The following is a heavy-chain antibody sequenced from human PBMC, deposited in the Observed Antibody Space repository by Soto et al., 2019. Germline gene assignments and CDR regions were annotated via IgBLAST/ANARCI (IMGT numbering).Heavy chain of an antibody. CDR3: AAGAPDYYDSSGYYSDFDY. D-gene: IGHD3-22*01. V-gene: IGHV1-58*01. CDR1: GFTFTSSA. Sequence: SVKVSCKASGFTFTSSAVQWVRQARGQRLEWIGWIVVGSGNTNYAQEFQERVTITRDMSTSTAYMELSSLRSEDTAVYYCAAGAPDYYDSSGYYSDFDYWGQGTLVTVSS. CDR2: IVVGSGNT. J-gene: IGHJ4*02.